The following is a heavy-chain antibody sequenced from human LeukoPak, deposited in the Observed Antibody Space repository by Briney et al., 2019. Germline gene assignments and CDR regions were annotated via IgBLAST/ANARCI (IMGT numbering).Heavy chain of an antibody. CDR1: GFTFSSYS. J-gene: IGHJ4*02. CDR2: ISSSSIYI. V-gene: IGHV3-21*01. CDR3: ARDGSGYSGYDSDY. Sequence: GGSLRLSCAASGFTFSSYSMNWVRQAPGKGLEWVSSISSSSIYIYYADSVKGRFTISRDNAKNSLYLQMNSLRAEDTAVYYCARDGSGYSGYDSDYWGQGTLVTVSS. D-gene: IGHD5-12*01.